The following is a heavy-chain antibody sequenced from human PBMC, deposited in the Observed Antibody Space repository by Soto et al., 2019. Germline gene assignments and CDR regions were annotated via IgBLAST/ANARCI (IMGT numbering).Heavy chain of an antibody. CDR1: GVSIVSGDYC. J-gene: IGHJ4*02. D-gene: IGHD4-17*01. CDR3: ASATETRSYLDY. CDR2: IYHSGST. V-gene: IGHV4-30-4*01. Sequence: SETLSLTCTVSGVSIVSGDYCWSWIRQPPGKGLEWIAYIYHSGSTHYNPSLKSRVTISVATSKNQFSLKLSSVTAADTAGYYCASATETRSYLDYWGQRTLVTLSP.